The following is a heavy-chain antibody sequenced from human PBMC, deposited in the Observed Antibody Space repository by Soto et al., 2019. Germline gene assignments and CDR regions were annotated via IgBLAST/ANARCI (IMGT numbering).Heavy chain of an antibody. Sequence: QVQLQQWGAGLLKPSETLSLTCAVYGGSFSGYYWSWIRQPPGKGLEWIGEINHSGSTNYNPSLKSRVTISVDTSKNQFSLKLSSVTAADTAVYYCASLPLGSSSWYMDYWGQGTLVTVSS. CDR2: INHSGST. V-gene: IGHV4-34*01. D-gene: IGHD6-13*01. CDR1: GGSFSGYY. CDR3: ASLPLGSSSWYMDY. J-gene: IGHJ4*02.